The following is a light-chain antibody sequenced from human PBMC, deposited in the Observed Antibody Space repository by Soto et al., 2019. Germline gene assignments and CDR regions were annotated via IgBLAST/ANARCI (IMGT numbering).Light chain of an antibody. V-gene: IGKV1-33*01. CDR3: QQYDNLPVT. CDR1: QDISNY. CDR2: AAS. Sequence: DIQMTQSPSSLSASVGDRVTITCQASQDISNYLNWYQQKPGKAPKLLIYAASNLQTGVPSRFSGSGSGTEFSFTISSLQPEDIATYYCQQYDNLPVTFGQGTRLEIK. J-gene: IGKJ5*01.